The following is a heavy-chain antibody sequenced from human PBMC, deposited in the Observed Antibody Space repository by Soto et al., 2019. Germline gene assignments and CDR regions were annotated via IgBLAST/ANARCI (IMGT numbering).Heavy chain of an antibody. CDR2: IYPGDSDT. V-gene: IGHV5-51*01. CDR1: GYSFTSYW. J-gene: IGHJ3*02. CDR3: ARRPDYGGNSGAFDI. Sequence: PGESLKISCKVSGYSFTSYWIGWVRQMPGKGLEWMGIIYPGDSDTRYSPSFQGQVTISADKSISTAYLQWSSLKASDTAMYYCARRPDYGGNSGAFDIWGQGTMVTVSS. D-gene: IGHD4-17*01.